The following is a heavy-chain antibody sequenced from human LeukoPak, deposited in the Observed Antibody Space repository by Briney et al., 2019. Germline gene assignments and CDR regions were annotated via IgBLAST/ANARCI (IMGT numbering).Heavy chain of an antibody. D-gene: IGHD1-26*01. V-gene: IGHV3-23*01. CDR2: ISGSGGST. CDR1: GFTFSSYW. J-gene: IGHJ4*02. CDR3: AKKWGVGTTTLDYFDY. Sequence: GGSLRLSYAASGFTFSSYWMSWVRQAPGKGLEWVSGISGSGGSTYYADSVKGRFTISRDNSKNTLYLQMNSLTDEDTAVYYCAKKWGVGTTTLDYFDYWGQGTLVTVSS.